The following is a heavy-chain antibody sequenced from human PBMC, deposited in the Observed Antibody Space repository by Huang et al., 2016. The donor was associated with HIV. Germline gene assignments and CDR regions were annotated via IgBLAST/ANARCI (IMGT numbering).Heavy chain of an antibody. Sequence: QLQLQESGPGLVKPSETLSLTCTVSGSSISSSYYWGWIRQPPGKGLEWIGNIYYIWNIAYNPSRKSRVTISVDTSKNHISLKVDSVTAADTAVYYCARPLTGTTALGYWGQGTLVTVSS. J-gene: IGHJ4*02. CDR3: ARPLTGTTALGY. CDR1: GSSISSSYY. D-gene: IGHD1-20*01. V-gene: IGHV4-39*01. CDR2: IYYIWNI.